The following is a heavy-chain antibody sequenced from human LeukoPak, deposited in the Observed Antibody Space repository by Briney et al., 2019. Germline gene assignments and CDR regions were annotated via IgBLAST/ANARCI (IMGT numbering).Heavy chain of an antibody. CDR1: GFTFSSYA. D-gene: IGHD4-23*01. CDR3: AKDRRPTVVYFDY. CDR2: ISGSGGST. V-gene: IGHV3-23*01. J-gene: IGHJ4*02. Sequence: PGGSLRLSCAASGFTFSSYAMSWVRQAPGKGLEWVSAISGSGGSTYYADSVRGRFTISRDNSKNTLYLQMNSLRAEDTAVYYCAKDRRPTVVYFDYWGQGTLVTVSS.